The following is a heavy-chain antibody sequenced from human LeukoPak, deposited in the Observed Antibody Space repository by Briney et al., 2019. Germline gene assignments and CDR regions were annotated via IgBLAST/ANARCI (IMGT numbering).Heavy chain of an antibody. J-gene: IGHJ3*02. CDR2: VVVGSGNT. Sequence: ASVKVSCKASGFTFTSSAMQWVRQARGQRLEWIGWVVVGSGNTNYAQKFQERVTITRDMSTSAAYMELSSLRSEDTAVYYCAAMLAGGSPRSGDAFDIWGQGTMVTVSS. D-gene: IGHD1-26*01. V-gene: IGHV1-58*02. CDR3: AAMLAGGSPRSGDAFDI. CDR1: GFTFTSSA.